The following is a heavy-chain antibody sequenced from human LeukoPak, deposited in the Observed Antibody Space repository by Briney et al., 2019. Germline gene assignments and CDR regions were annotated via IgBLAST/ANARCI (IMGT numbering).Heavy chain of an antibody. J-gene: IGHJ5*02. CDR2: IRSRASGGTT. D-gene: IGHD3-22*01. V-gene: IGHV3-49*03. CDR1: GFSFGDYT. CDR3: IRVPLSYYYDSGGYH. Sequence: GGSLRLSCTASGFSFGDYTMSWFRQAPGKGLEWVGFIRSRASGGTTECAASVKDRFIISRDDSESIVYLQMNSLKTEDTAVYYCIRVPLSYYYDSGGYHWGQGTLVTVSS.